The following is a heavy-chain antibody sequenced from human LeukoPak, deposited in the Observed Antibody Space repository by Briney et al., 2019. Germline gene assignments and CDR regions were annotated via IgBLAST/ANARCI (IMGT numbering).Heavy chain of an antibody. Sequence: SETLSLTCTVSGGSISSYYWSWIRQPPGKGLEWTGYIYYSGSNNYNPSLKSRVTISVDTSKNQFSLKLSSVTAADTAVYYCARITPYYYYMDVWGKGTTVTVSS. CDR2: IYYSGSN. J-gene: IGHJ6*03. CDR3: ARITPYYYYMDV. V-gene: IGHV4-59*01. CDR1: GGSISSYY. D-gene: IGHD3-16*01.